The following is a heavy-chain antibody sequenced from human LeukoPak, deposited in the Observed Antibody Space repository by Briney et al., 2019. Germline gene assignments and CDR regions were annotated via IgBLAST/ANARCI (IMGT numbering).Heavy chain of an antibody. D-gene: IGHD5-24*01. Sequence: SGGSLRLSCAASGFTFSSYAMHWVRQAPGKGLEWVAVISYDGSNKYYADSVKGRFTISRDNTRNTLYLQMNSLRVEDTAVYYCARDSSGWLQLSSTFDYWGQGTLVTVSS. J-gene: IGHJ4*02. V-gene: IGHV3-30-3*01. CDR3: ARDSSGWLQLSSTFDY. CDR1: GFTFSSYA. CDR2: ISYDGSNK.